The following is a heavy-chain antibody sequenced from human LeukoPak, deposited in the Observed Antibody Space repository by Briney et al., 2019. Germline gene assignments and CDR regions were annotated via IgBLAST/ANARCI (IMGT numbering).Heavy chain of an antibody. J-gene: IGHJ3*02. Sequence: SETLSLTCTVSGGSVSSGSYHWIWIRQPPGKGLEWIGYIYYSGNTNYNPSLKSRVTISVDTSKNQFSLKLSSVTAADTAVYYCARRNDFGIWGQGTMVTVSS. CDR2: IYYSGNT. V-gene: IGHV4-61*01. D-gene: IGHD1-1*01. CDR1: GGSVSSGSYH. CDR3: ARRNDFGI.